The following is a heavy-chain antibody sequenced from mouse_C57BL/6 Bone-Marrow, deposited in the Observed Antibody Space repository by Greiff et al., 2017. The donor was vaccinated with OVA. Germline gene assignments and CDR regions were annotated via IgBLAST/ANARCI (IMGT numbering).Heavy chain of an antibody. CDR2: IYPGSGST. CDR1: GYTFTSYW. V-gene: IGHV1-55*01. CDR3: AKTGVYGNPWFAY. J-gene: IGHJ3*01. Sequence: VQLQQPGASVKMSCKASGYTFTSYWITWVKQRPGQGLEWIGDIYPGSGSTNYNEKFKSKATLTVDTSSSTAYMQLSSLTSEDSAVYYCAKTGVYGNPWFAYWGQGTLVTVSA. D-gene: IGHD2-1*01.